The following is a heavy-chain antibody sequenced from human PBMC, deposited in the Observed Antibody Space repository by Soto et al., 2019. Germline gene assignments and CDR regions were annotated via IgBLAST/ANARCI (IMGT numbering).Heavy chain of an antibody. CDR2: ISAYNGNT. J-gene: IGHJ5*02. Sequence: GASVKVSCKASGYTFTSYGISWVRQAPGQGLEWMGWISAYNGNTNYAQKLQGRVTMTTDTSTSTAYMELRSLRSDDTAVYYCARDPPYSGGWYRWFDPGGQGTLVTVSS. V-gene: IGHV1-18*01. CDR1: GYTFTSYG. D-gene: IGHD6-19*01. CDR3: ARDPPYSGGWYRWFDP.